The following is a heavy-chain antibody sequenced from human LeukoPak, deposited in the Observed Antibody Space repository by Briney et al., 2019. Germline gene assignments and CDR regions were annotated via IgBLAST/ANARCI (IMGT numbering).Heavy chain of an antibody. CDR1: GYTFTSYD. CDR3: ARGPYYDILTGYLLDY. J-gene: IGHJ4*02. Sequence: GASVKVSCKASGYTFTSYDINWVRQATGQGLEWMGWMNPNSGNTGYAQKFQGRVTMTRNTSISTAYMELSSLRSEDTAAYYCARGPYYDILTGYLLDYWGQGTLVTVSS. D-gene: IGHD3-9*01. V-gene: IGHV1-8*01. CDR2: MNPNSGNT.